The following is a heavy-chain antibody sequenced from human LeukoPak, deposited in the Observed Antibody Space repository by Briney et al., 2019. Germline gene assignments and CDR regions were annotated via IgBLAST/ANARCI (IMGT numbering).Heavy chain of an antibody. J-gene: IGHJ4*02. CDR3: AGRPAGY. CDR1: GASISSSTYY. V-gene: IGHV4-39*01. CDR2: IYSSGIT. Sequence: SETLSLTCTVSGASISSSTYYWGWIRQHPGKGLEWIGSIYSSGITYCNPSLKSRVTIFADTSKNQVSLQLSSVTAADTAVYYCAGRPAGYWGQGTLVTVSS.